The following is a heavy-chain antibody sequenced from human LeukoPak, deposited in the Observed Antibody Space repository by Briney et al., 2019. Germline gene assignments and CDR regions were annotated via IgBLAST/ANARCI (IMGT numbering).Heavy chain of an antibody. J-gene: IGHJ4*02. D-gene: IGHD2-15*01. CDR3: ARVSHEAAYVDY. CDR1: GFTFSSYG. CDR2: ISYDGSNK. V-gene: IGHV3-30*03. Sequence: GGSLRLSCAASGFTFSSYGMHWVRQAPGKGLEWVAVISYDGSNKYYADSVKGRFTISRDNSKNTLYLQMNSLRAEDTAVYYCARVSHEAAYVDYWGQGTLVTVSS.